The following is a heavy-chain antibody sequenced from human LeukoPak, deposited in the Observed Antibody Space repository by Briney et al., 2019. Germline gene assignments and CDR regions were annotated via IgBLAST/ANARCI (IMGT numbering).Heavy chain of an antibody. Sequence: GGSLRLSCAASGFTVSSNYMSWVRQAPGKGLEWVSVIYSGGSTYYADSVKGRFTISRDNSKNTLYLQMNSLRAEDTAVYYCARARRGYSYDQVRVHPGSFDYWGQGTLVTVSS. V-gene: IGHV3-53*01. CDR3: ARARRGYSYDQVRVHPGSFDY. D-gene: IGHD5-18*01. J-gene: IGHJ4*02. CDR1: GFTVSSNY. CDR2: IYSGGST.